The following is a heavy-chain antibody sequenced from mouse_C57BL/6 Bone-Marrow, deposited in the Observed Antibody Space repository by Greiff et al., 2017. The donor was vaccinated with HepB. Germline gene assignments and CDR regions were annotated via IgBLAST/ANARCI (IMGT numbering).Heavy chain of an antibody. CDR1: GYTFTSYT. CDR2: INPSSGYT. CDR3: ARWNFAWFAY. Sequence: QVQLQQSGAELARPGASVKMSCKASGYTFTSYTMHWVKQRPGQGLEWIGYINPSSGYTKYNQKFKDKATLTADKSSSTDYMQLSSLTSEDSAVYYCARWNFAWFAYWGQGTLVTVSA. V-gene: IGHV1-4*01. J-gene: IGHJ3*01.